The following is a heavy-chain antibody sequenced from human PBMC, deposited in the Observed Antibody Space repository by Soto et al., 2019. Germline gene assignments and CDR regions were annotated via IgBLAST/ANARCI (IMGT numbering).Heavy chain of an antibody. Sequence: SDTLSLTCTVSGGSISRDDWSWIRQPAGKGLEWIGRIYTSGSTNYNPSLKSRVTMSVDTSKNQFSLKLSSVTAADTAVHYCARDLSQWLVPGWFDPWGQGTPVTVSS. CDR1: GGSISRDD. CDR3: ARDLSQWLVPGWFDP. J-gene: IGHJ5*02. CDR2: IYTSGST. D-gene: IGHD6-19*01. V-gene: IGHV4-4*07.